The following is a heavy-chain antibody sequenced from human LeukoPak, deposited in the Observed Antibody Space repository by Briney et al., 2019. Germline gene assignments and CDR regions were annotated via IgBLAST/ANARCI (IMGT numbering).Heavy chain of an antibody. CDR2: ISSSSSYI. V-gene: IGHV3-21*01. J-gene: IGHJ4*02. Sequence: GGSLRLSCAASGFTFSSYAMHWVRQAPGKGLEWVSSISSSSSYIYYADSVKGRFTISRDNAKNSLYLQMNSLRAEDTAVYYCARDLGATRGDCWGQGTLVTVSS. D-gene: IGHD3-3*01. CDR3: ARDLGATRGDC. CDR1: GFTFSSYA.